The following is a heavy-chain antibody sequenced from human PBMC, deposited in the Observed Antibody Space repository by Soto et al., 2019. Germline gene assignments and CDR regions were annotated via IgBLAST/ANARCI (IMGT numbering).Heavy chain of an antibody. CDR1: GFTFTSYA. J-gene: IGHJ6*02. CDR2: ISVSGDRT. Sequence: PGGSLRLSCAASGFTFTSYAMCWVRQAPGKGLEWVSSISVSGDRTFYADSVKGRFTISRDNSRNTLHLQMNSLRAEDTAVYYCARDIGLYYYGMDVWGQGTTVTVSS. D-gene: IGHD1-26*01. CDR3: ARDIGLYYYGMDV. V-gene: IGHV3-23*01.